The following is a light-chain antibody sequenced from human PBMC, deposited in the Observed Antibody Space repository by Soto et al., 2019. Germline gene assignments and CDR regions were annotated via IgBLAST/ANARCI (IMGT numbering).Light chain of an antibody. V-gene: IGLV2-14*01. CDR3: SSLTTSTTQV. CDR1: SSDVGGYNF. J-gene: IGLJ3*02. Sequence: QSVLTQPASVSGSPGQSITISCTGTSSDVGGYNFVSWYQQHPGKAPKLMIYEVNNRPSGVSNRFSGSKSGNTASLTISGLQAEDEADYYCSSLTTSTTQVLGGGTQLTVL. CDR2: EVN.